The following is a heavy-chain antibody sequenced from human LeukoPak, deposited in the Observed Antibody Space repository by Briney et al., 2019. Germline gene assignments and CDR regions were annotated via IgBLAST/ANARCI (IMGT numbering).Heavy chain of an antibody. CDR3: AKNHASGYGLFDY. V-gene: IGHV3-30*02. CDR1: GFTFSSYG. D-gene: IGHD5-12*01. CDR2: IRYDGGNK. J-gene: IGHJ4*02. Sequence: GGSLRLSCAASGFTFSSYGMHWVRQAPGKGLEWVAFIRYDGGNKYYADSVKGRFTISRDNSKNTLYLQMNSLRAEDTAVYYCAKNHASGYGLFDYWGQGTLVTVSS.